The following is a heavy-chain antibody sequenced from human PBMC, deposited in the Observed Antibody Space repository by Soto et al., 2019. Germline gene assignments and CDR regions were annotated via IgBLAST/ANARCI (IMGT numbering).Heavy chain of an antibody. Sequence: QVHLVQAGAEVKKPGSSVKVSCRASGGTFNRYSISWVRQAPGQGLEWMGRIMPMVGITNYAQKFQGRVMITTDKSANTAYMEVGGLRSEDTAMYYCATFCGGDCTTTTCYGDFDYWGQGTLVTVSS. CDR2: IMPMVGIT. CDR3: ATFCGGDCTTTTCYGDFDY. J-gene: IGHJ4*02. D-gene: IGHD2-2*01. CDR1: GGTFNRYS. V-gene: IGHV1-69*02.